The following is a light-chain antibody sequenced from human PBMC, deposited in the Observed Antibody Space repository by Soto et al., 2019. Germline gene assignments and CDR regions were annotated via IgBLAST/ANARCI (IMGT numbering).Light chain of an antibody. Sequence: EIVLTQSPATLSLSPGERATLSCRASPSVTNYLAWYQQKPGQAPRLVIYGAFNRATGIPARFSGSGFGTDYTLTISSLEPEDFAVYYCQQRSNWPRFGQGTRLRL. CDR2: GAF. J-gene: IGKJ5*01. CDR3: QQRSNWPR. V-gene: IGKV3-11*01. CDR1: PSVTNY.